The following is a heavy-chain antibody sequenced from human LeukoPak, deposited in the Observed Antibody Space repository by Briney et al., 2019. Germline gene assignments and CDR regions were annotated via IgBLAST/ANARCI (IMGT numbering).Heavy chain of an antibody. CDR3: ARARGTMVRDYYYYYGMDV. Sequence: SETLSLTCAVSGGSISSSNWWSWVRQPPGKGLEWIGEIYHSGSTNYNPSLKSRVTISVDRSKNQFSPKLSSVTAADTAVYYCARARGTMVRDYYYYYGMDVWGKGTTVTVSS. J-gene: IGHJ6*04. CDR2: IYHSGST. V-gene: IGHV4-4*02. CDR1: GGSISSSNW. D-gene: IGHD3-10*01.